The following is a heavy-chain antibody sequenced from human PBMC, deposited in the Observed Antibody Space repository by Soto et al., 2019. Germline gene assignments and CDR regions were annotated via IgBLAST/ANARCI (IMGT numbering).Heavy chain of an antibody. V-gene: IGHV4-31*03. CDR3: ASRDYGYTFNI. D-gene: IGHD4-17*01. Sequence: SETLSLTCTVSGGSVTVGGFCLRWIRQHPGEGLEFIGYMCYSGSTNYNPSLKSRVAISIDTSKNQFSLTLTFVTAADTAVYYCASRDYGYTFNISGQGTMVTVSS. CDR2: MCYSGST. CDR1: GGSVTVGGFC. J-gene: IGHJ3*02.